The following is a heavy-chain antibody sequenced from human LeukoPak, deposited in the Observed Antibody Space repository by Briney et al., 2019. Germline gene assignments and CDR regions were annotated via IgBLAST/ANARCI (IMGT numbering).Heavy chain of an antibody. D-gene: IGHD6-13*01. CDR3: ASVAAADGGVGY. CDR2: FYPSGTT. CDR1: GGSLSSGSYF. J-gene: IGHJ4*02. Sequence: TTSETLPLTCTVSGGSLSSGSYFWSWIRQPAGKGLEWIGRFYPSGTTNYNPSLKSRVTISVDTSKNQFSLKLSSVTAADTAVYYCASVAAADGGVGYWGQGTLVTVSS. V-gene: IGHV4-61*02.